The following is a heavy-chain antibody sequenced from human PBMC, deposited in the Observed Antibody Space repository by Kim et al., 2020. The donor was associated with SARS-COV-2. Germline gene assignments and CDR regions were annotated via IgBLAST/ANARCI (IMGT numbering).Heavy chain of an antibody. J-gene: IGHJ4*02. D-gene: IGHD6-13*01. CDR2: IYYSGST. CDR1: GGSISSGGYY. Sequence: SETLSLTCTVSGGSISSGGYYWSWIRQHPGKGLEWIGYIYYSGSTYYNPSLKSRVTISVDTSKNQFSLKLSSVTAADTAVYYCARGGGPAAAGNERIAYYFDYWGQGTLVTVSS. V-gene: IGHV4-31*03. CDR3: ARGGGPAAAGNERIAYYFDY.